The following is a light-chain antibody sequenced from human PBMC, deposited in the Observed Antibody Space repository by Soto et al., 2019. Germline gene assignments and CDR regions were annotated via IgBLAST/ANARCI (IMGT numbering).Light chain of an antibody. V-gene: IGKV1-5*03. CDR1: QSIGSW. CDR2: KAS. Sequence: DIQMTQSPSTLSASVGDRGAIAWRGSQSIGSWVAWYQQKPGKAPKVLISKASTLESGVPARFSGSGSGTEFTLTISSLQSEDFAVYYCQQYNNWHWTFGQGTKVDIK. CDR3: QQYNNWHWT. J-gene: IGKJ1*01.